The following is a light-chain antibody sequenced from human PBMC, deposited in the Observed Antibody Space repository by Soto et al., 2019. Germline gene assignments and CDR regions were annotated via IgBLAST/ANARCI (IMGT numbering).Light chain of an antibody. CDR2: DAS. J-gene: IGKJ5*01. V-gene: IGKV1-5*01. CDR1: QCISSW. CDR3: QQYNSYSFAIT. Sequence: DIQMTQSPSSLSASVGDRVTITCRARQCISSWLAGYQQKPGKAPKFLIYDASSLESGVPSRFSGSGSGTEFTLTISSLQPDDFATYYCQQYNSYSFAITVGQGTRLENK.